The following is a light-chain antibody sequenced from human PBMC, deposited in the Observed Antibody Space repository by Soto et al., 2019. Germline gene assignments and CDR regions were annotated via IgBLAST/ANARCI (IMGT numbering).Light chain of an antibody. CDR2: GAS. J-gene: IGKJ2*01. Sequence: DFVMTQAPDSLAVSLGEGATINCKSSQSVLYNSNNKNDLGWFQQKPGHPPKLLIYGASFRPSGVPDRFSGSGSGTDFTLTIRHLQAEDVAVYYCQQYYSIPFTFGQGNKLEI. CDR3: QQYYSIPFT. CDR1: QSVLYNSNNKND. V-gene: IGKV4-1*01.